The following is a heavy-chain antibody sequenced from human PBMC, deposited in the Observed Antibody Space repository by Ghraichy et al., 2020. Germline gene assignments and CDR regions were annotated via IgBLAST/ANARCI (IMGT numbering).Heavy chain of an antibody. D-gene: IGHD6-19*01. CDR3: ARGKRAVAGTRGYNYYGMDV. V-gene: IGHV4-34*01. Sequence: SETLSLTCAVYGGSFSGNYWSWIRQPPGKGLEWIGEINHSGSTNYNPSLKSRVTISVDTSKNQFSLKLSSVTAADTAVYYCARGKRAVAGTRGYNYYGMDVWGQGTTVTVSS. CDR2: INHSGST. CDR1: GGSFSGNY. J-gene: IGHJ6*02.